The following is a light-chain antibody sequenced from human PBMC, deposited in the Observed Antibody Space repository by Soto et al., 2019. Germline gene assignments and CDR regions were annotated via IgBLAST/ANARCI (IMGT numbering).Light chain of an antibody. J-gene: IGKJ1*01. V-gene: IGKV1-9*01. Sequence: DIQLTQSPSFLSASVGDRVTISCRASQGMSTYVAWYQQKPGKAPKLLIYGASTLQSGVPSRFSGSGSGTDFTLTISRLEPEDFALYYCQQYHTSPLTFGQGTNVDIK. CDR1: QGMSTY. CDR3: QQYHTSPLT. CDR2: GAS.